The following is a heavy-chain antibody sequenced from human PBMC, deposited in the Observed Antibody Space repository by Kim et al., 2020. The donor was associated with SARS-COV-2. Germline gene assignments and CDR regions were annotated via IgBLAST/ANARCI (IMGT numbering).Heavy chain of an antibody. D-gene: IGHD6-13*01. CDR2: IIPILGIA. J-gene: IGHJ6*02. CDR3: AREGGSSWSGYYYYGMDV. CDR1: GGTFSSYA. V-gene: IGHV1-69*04. Sequence: SVKVSCKASGGTFSSYAISWVRQAPGQGLEWMGRIIPILGIANYAQKFQGRVTITADKSTSTAYMELSSLRSEDTAVYYCAREGGSSWSGYYYYGMDVWGQGTTVTVSS.